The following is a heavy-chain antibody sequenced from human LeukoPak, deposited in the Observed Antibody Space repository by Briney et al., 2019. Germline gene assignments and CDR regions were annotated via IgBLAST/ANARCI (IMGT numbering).Heavy chain of an antibody. J-gene: IGHJ4*02. Sequence: GGSLRLSCAASGFTFSSYSMNWVRQAPGKGLEWVSSISSSSSYIYYADSVKGRFTISRDNAKNSLYLQMNSLRAEDTAVYYCASWPGGWYGEDSWGQGTLVTVSS. V-gene: IGHV3-21*01. D-gene: IGHD6-19*01. CDR1: GFTFSSYS. CDR3: ASWPGGWYGEDS. CDR2: ISSSSSYI.